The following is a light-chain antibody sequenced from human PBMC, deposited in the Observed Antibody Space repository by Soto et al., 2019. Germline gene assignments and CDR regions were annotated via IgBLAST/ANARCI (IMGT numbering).Light chain of an antibody. V-gene: IGLV1-51*01. J-gene: IGLJ3*02. CDR2: DDN. CDR3: GSWDSSLSALV. CDR1: NSNIGNNY. Sequence: QSVLTQPPSVSAAPGQKVTISCSGSNSNIGNNYVSWYQQVPETAPKLLVYDDNRRPSGIPDRFSGSKSGTSATLGITGLQTGDEADYYCGSWDSSLSALVFGGGTKLTVL.